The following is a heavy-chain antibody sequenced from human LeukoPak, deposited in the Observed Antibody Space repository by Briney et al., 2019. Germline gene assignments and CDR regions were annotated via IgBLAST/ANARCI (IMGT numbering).Heavy chain of an antibody. V-gene: IGHV3-30*04. Sequence: PGGSLRLSCAASGFTVSSNYVSWVRQAPGKGLEWVAVISYDGSNKYYADSVKGRFTISRDNSKNTLYLQMNSLRAEDTAVYYCARDRGVVVAATFDYWGQGTLVTVSS. CDR1: GFTVSSNY. CDR2: ISYDGSNK. D-gene: IGHD2-15*01. J-gene: IGHJ4*02. CDR3: ARDRGVVVAATFDY.